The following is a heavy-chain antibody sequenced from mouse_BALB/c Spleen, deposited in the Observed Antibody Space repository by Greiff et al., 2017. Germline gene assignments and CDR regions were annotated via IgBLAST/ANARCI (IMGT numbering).Heavy chain of an antibody. V-gene: IGHV1-20*02. CDR3: AMGDYDGGFAY. D-gene: IGHD2-4*01. CDR2: INPYNGDT. Sequence: EVKLMESGPELVKPGASVKISCKASGYSFTGYFMNWVMQSHGKSLEWIGRINPYNGDTFYNQKFKGKATLTVDKSSSTAHMELRSLASEDSAVYYCAMGDYDGGFAYWGQGTLVTVSA. J-gene: IGHJ3*01. CDR1: GYSFTGYF.